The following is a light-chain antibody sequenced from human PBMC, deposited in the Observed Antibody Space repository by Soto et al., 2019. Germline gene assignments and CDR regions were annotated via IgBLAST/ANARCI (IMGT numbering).Light chain of an antibody. V-gene: IGKV2-30*01. Sequence: DVVMTQSPRSLPVTLGQPASISCTSSQSLVYSDGITYLNWFHQRPGQSPRRLIYKVSNRDSGVPDRFSGSGSGTDFTLEISRVEAEDVGVYYCMQGTHWPLTFGPGTKVDIK. J-gene: IGKJ3*01. CDR3: MQGTHWPLT. CDR1: QSLVYSDGITY. CDR2: KVS.